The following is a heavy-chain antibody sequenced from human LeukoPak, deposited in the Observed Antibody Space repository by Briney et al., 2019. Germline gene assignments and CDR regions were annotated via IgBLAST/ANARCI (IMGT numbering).Heavy chain of an antibody. CDR1: GFTFSSYW. J-gene: IGHJ5*02. Sequence: GGSLRLSCAASGFTFSSYWMSWVRQAPGKGLEWVSLINRGDTTYYADSVKGRFSISRDNSNNTLYLQMNSLRVEDTAIYYCARDRLGVVSAQDYNWFDPWGQGILVTVSS. D-gene: IGHD2-21*01. CDR3: ARDRLGVVSAQDYNWFDP. V-gene: IGHV3-53*01. CDR2: INRGDTT.